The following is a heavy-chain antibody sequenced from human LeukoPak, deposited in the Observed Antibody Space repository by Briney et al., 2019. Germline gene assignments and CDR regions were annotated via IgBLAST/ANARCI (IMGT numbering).Heavy chain of an antibody. CDR2: ISYDGSKK. CDR3: ARVISGYYCDH. D-gene: IGHD3-22*01. V-gene: IGHV3-30*03. J-gene: IGHJ4*02. CDR1: GFTFSSYG. Sequence: PGGSLRLSCAASGFTFSSYGMHWVRQAPGKGLEWAAFISYDGSKKYYADSVKGRFTISRDNSKNTLYLQMNSLRTEDTAVYYCARVISGYYCDHWGQGTLVTVSS.